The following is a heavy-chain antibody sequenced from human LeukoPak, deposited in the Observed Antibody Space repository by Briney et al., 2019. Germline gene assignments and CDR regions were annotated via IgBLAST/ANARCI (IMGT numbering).Heavy chain of an antibody. J-gene: IGHJ4*02. CDR3: ARDDPRGWYYFDY. CDR2: INPNSGGT. V-gene: IGHV1-2*02. Sequence: ASVKVSCKASGYTFTGYYMHWVRQAPGQGLEWMGWINPNSGGTNYAQRFQGRVTMTRDTSISTAYMELSRLRSDDTAVYYCARDDPRGWYYFDYWGQGTLVTVSS. CDR1: GYTFTGYY. D-gene: IGHD3-10*01.